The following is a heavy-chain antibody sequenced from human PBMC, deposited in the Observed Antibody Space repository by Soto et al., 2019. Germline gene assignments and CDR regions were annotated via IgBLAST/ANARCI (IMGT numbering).Heavy chain of an antibody. CDR3: SREGGNTGTSDY. D-gene: IGHD1-7*01. CDR2: ISPSNDNS. V-gene: IGHV1-18*01. CDR1: VYAFINYA. J-gene: IGHJ4*02. Sequence: XSVKVSCKASVYAFINYAVAWVRQAPGEGLEWMGWISPSNDNSYSAQKFQDRVTMSTETSSNTAYMELRRLTSDDTAVYHCSREGGNTGTSDYWGQGTLVTVSS.